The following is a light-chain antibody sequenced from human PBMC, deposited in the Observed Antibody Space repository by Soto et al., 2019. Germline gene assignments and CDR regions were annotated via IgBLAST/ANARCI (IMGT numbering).Light chain of an antibody. Sequence: QSVLTQPPSASGTPGQRVTISCSGSSSNIGSNYVYWYQQLPGTAPKLLIYTNNQRPSGVPDRFSGSKSGTSASLAISGLRSEDEADYYCAAWDETLSVPYVVFGGGTKLTVL. J-gene: IGLJ2*01. CDR1: SSNIGSNY. CDR2: TNN. V-gene: IGLV1-47*01. CDR3: AAWDETLSVPYVV.